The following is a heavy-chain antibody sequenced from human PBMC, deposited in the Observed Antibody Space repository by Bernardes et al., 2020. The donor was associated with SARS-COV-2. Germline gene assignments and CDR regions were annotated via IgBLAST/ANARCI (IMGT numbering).Heavy chain of an antibody. J-gene: IGHJ4*02. CDR3: VRFGAFQGGF. D-gene: IGHD2-15*01. V-gene: IGHV4-61*08. CDR2: MYSTGNI. CDR1: DGSVNSDGYF. Sequence: SETLSLTRTVSDGSVNSDGYFWTWIRQPPGKGLEFIGYMYSTGNINYNPSLKSRVTISLDTSKNQFSLKVTSVTAADTALYYCVRFGAFQGGFWGQGTLVTVSS.